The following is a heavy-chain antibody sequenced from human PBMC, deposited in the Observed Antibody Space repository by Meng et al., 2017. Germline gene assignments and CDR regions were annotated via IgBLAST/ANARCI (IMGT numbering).Heavy chain of an antibody. V-gene: IGHV3-33*01. Sequence: GESLKISCAASGFTFSSYGMHWVRQAPGKGLEWVAVIWYDGSNKYYADSVKGRFTISRDNSKNTLYLQMNSLRAEDTAVYYCARDRVLLWFGEPGNDAFDIWGQGTMVTV. D-gene: IGHD3-10*01. CDR2: IWYDGSNK. J-gene: IGHJ3*02. CDR3: ARDRVLLWFGEPGNDAFDI. CDR1: GFTFSSYG.